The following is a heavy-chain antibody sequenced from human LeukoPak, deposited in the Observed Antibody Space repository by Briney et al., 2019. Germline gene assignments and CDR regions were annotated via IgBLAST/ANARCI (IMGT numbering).Heavy chain of an antibody. J-gene: IGHJ4*02. Sequence: PSETLSLTCTVSGGSISTNFWSWVRQPAGKGLEWIGRIYSSGSTNDNPSFRSRVTMSVDTSKNQFSLKLSSVTAADTAVYYCVREHIGAAYFDYWGQGTPVTVSS. D-gene: IGHD6-13*01. CDR1: GGSISTNF. CDR2: IYSSGST. V-gene: IGHV4-4*07. CDR3: VREHIGAAYFDY.